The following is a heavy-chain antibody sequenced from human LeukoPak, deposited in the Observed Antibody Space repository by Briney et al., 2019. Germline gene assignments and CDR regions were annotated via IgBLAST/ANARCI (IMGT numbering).Heavy chain of an antibody. CDR3: AGDTAMVHAFDI. CDR1: GFTFSSYW. V-gene: IGHV3-7*01. Sequence: GGSLRLSCAASGFTFSSYWMSWVRQAPGKGLEWVANIKQDGIEKYYVDSVKGRFTISRDNAKNSLYLQMNSLRAEDTAVYYCAGDTAMVHAFDIWGQGTMVTVSS. D-gene: IGHD5-18*01. J-gene: IGHJ3*02. CDR2: IKQDGIEK.